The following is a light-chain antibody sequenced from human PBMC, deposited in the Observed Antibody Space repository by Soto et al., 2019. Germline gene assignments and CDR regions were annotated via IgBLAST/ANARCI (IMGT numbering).Light chain of an antibody. CDR3: PQGNGFLLA. CDR2: AAS. J-gene: IGKJ4*01. CDR1: QGISSW. V-gene: IGKV1-12*01. Sequence: DIQMTQSPSSVSASVGDRVTITCRASQGISSWLAWYQQKPGKAPRLLIYAASSLQSGVPSRFSGSGSGTDFTLTISGQQREYFATYYCPQGNGFLLAFGGGTKLEFK.